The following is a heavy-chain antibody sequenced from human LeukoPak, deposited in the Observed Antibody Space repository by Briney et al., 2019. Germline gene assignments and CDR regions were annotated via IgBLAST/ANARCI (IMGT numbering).Heavy chain of an antibody. Sequence: GGSLRLSCAASGFTFSYYWMSWVRQAPGKGLEWMANIKEDGSENYSVDSVKGRFTISRDNAKNSLYLQMNSLRAEDTAVYYCAELGITMIGGVWGKGTTVTISS. CDR1: GFTFSYYW. CDR3: AELGITMIGGV. D-gene: IGHD3-10*02. CDR2: IKEDGSEN. J-gene: IGHJ6*04. V-gene: IGHV3-7*01.